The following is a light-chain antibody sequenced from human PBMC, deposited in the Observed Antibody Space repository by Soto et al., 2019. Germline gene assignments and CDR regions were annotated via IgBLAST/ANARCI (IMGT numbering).Light chain of an antibody. Sequence: IVLTQSPASLSVSPGERATLSCRASRGISTYLAWYQQRPGQAPRLFIYDTFNSASGAPDRFSGSGSGTVFTLTITAVAPEDSANYVCQQRSSWPLSFGGGTKVEI. CDR1: RGISTY. CDR3: QQRSSWPLS. J-gene: IGKJ4*01. CDR2: DTF. V-gene: IGKV3-11*01.